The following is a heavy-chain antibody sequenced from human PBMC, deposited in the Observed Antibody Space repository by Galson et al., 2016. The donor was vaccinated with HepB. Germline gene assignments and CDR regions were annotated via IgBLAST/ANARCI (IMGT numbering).Heavy chain of an antibody. CDR1: GDSVSSNSAT. D-gene: IGHD5-12*01. J-gene: IGHJ6*02. CDR2: TYYRSKWYN. Sequence: CAISGDSVSSNSATWNWIRQSPSRGLEWLGRTYYRSKWYNDYALSVKSRITINPDTSKNQFSLQLNSVTPEDTAVYYCARVRGGYSGYASPYYYGMDVWGQGTTVTVSS. CDR3: ARVRGGYSGYASPYYYGMDV. V-gene: IGHV6-1*01.